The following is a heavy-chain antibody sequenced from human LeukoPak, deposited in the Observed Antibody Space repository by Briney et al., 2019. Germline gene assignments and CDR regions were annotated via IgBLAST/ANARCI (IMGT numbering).Heavy chain of an antibody. J-gene: IGHJ4*02. Sequence: SETLSLTCTVAGGSISSYYWSWIRQPPGKGLEWIGSIYYSGNNYYKPSLKSRATTTVATSRNQFSLKLNSVTGADTAMYYCARVFKRVITFGEVIVNPKYYLDYWGQGTLVTVSS. CDR2: IYYSGNN. V-gene: IGHV4-59*12. CDR1: GGSISSYY. CDR3: ARVFKRVITFGEVIVNPKYYLDY. D-gene: IGHD3-16*02.